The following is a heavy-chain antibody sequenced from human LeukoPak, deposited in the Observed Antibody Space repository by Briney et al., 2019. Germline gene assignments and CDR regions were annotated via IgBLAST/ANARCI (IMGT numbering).Heavy chain of an antibody. D-gene: IGHD3-3*01. CDR2: INSDGSRI. Sequence: PGGSLRLSCAASGFTFSDYWMDWVRQAPGKGLVWVSRINSDGSRITYADSVRGRFTISRDNAKNTLYLQMNSLRAEDTAVYYCAFLPPGHWGQGTLVTVSS. CDR1: GFTFSDYW. V-gene: IGHV3-74*01. CDR3: AFLPPGH. J-gene: IGHJ1*01.